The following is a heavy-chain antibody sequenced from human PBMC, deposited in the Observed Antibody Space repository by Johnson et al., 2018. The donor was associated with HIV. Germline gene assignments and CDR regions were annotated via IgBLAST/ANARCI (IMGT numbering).Heavy chain of an antibody. J-gene: IGHJ3*02. Sequence: QVQLVESGGGLVQPGRSLRLSCAASGFTFSSYAMHWVRQAPGKGLEWVAVISYDGSLKYYADSVKGRFTISRDNSKNTLYPQMNSLRAEDTAVYFCARGPIADDAFDIWGQGTMVTVSS. V-gene: IGHV3-30*04. CDR1: GFTFSSYA. D-gene: IGHD3-16*02. CDR3: ARGPIADDAFDI. CDR2: ISYDGSLK.